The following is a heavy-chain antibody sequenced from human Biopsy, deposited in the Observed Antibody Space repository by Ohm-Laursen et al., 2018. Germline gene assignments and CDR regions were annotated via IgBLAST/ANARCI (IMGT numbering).Heavy chain of an antibody. CDR3: VRNMLRLHGGFGED. Sequence: SLGLSCTASGFSFSTYGIYWVRQAPGKGLEWVAAIWYDGTNKYYAESVKGRLTISRDNSRDTLYLQMSSLRAEDTAVYYCVRNMLRLHGGFGEDWGQGTTVTVSS. CDR2: IWYDGTNK. J-gene: IGHJ4*02. CDR1: GFSFSTYG. D-gene: IGHD3-10*01. V-gene: IGHV3-33*07.